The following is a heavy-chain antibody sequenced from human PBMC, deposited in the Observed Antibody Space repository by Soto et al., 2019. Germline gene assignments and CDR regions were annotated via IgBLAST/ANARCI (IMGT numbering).Heavy chain of an antibody. J-gene: IGHJ6*03. CDR3: ARVEARTTGPYYYDYMDV. CDR1: GYTFTSYD. D-gene: IGHD1-7*01. V-gene: IGHV1-8*01. Sequence: HVQLVQSGAEVKKPGASVKVSCKASGYTFTSYDINWVRQATGQGLEWMGWMNPNSGNTGYAQKFQGRVTMTRNTSISTAYMELSSLRSEDTAVYYCARVEARTTGPYYYDYMDVWGKGTTVTVSS. CDR2: MNPNSGNT.